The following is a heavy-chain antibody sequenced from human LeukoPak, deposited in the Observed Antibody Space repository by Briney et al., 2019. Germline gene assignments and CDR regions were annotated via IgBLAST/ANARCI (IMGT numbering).Heavy chain of an antibody. J-gene: IGHJ4*02. D-gene: IGHD6-13*01. CDR2: IGTAGDT. V-gene: IGHV3-13*01. CDR3: ARGGRGSSWFDN. Sequence: GGFLRLSCAASGFTFKSYDMHWVRQAAGEGLEWVSAIGTAGDTYYPGSVKGRFTISRENAKNSLYLQMNSLRAGDTAVYYCARGGRGSSWFDNWGQGTLVTVSS. CDR1: GFTFKSYD.